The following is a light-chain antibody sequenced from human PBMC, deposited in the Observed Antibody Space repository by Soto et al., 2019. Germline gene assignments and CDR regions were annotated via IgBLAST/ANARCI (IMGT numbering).Light chain of an antibody. CDR2: EVS. CDR3: ISYTSSSTLV. J-gene: IGLJ2*01. Sequence: QSALTQPASVSGSPGQSITISCTGTSSDVGGYNYVSWYQQHPGKAPKLMIYEVSNRPSGVSNRFSGSKSGNTASLTISGLQAEDEADSYCISYTSSSTLVLGGGTERTVL. V-gene: IGLV2-14*01. CDR1: SSDVGGYNY.